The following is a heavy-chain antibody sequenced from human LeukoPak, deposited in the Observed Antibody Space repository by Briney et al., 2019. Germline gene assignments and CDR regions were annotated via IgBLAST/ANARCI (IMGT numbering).Heavy chain of an antibody. D-gene: IGHD3-10*01. CDR1: GFTFSGYE. CDR3: ARDYYYDSGSSYGMDV. Sequence: GGSLRLSCAASGFTFSGYEMNWVRQAPGKGLEWVSYISSSGSIIYYTDSVKGRFTISGDNAKNSLYLQMNSLRAEDTAVYYCARDYYYDSGSSYGMDVWGQGTTVTVSS. J-gene: IGHJ6*02. CDR2: ISSSGSII. V-gene: IGHV3-48*03.